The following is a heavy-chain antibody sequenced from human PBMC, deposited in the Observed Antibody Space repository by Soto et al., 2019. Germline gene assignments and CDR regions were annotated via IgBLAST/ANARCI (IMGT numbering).Heavy chain of an antibody. CDR3: AKHYCSSTSCYNYYHYYMDV. V-gene: IGHV3-23*01. CDR1: GFTFSSYA. J-gene: IGHJ6*03. CDR2: ISGSGGST. D-gene: IGHD2-2*02. Sequence: GGSLRLSCAASGFTFSSYAMSWVRQAPGKGLEWVSAISGSGGSTYYADSVKGRFTISRDNSKNTLYLQMNSLRAEDTAVYYCAKHYCSSTSCYNYYHYYMDVWGKGTTVTVSS.